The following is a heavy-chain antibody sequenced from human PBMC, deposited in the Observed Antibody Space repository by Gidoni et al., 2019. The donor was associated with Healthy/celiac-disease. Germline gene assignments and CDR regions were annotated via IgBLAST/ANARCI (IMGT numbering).Heavy chain of an antibody. Sequence: EVQLVESGGGLVQPGGSLRLSCAASGFTFSSYSMNWVRQAPGKGLEWVSYISSSSSTIYYADSVKGRFTISRDNAKNSLYLQMNSLRAEDTAVYYCARLYSSGWYGYVDYWGQGTLVTVSS. CDR2: ISSSSSTI. V-gene: IGHV3-48*01. J-gene: IGHJ4*02. CDR1: GFTFSSYS. CDR3: ARLYSSGWYGYVDY. D-gene: IGHD6-19*01.